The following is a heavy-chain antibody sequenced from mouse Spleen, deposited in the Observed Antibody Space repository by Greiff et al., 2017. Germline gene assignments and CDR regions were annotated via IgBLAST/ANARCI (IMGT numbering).Heavy chain of an antibody. CDR3: ARGYYGNYIYAMDY. J-gene: IGHJ4*01. V-gene: IGHV5-16*01. CDR2: INYDGSST. D-gene: IGHD2-1*01. Sequence: DVMLVESEGGLVQPGSSMKLSCTASGFTFSDYYMAWVRQVPEKGLEWVANINYDGSSTYYLDSLKSRFIISRDNAKNILYLQMSSLKSEDTATYYCARGYYGNYIYAMDYWGQGTSVTVSS. CDR1: GFTFSDYY.